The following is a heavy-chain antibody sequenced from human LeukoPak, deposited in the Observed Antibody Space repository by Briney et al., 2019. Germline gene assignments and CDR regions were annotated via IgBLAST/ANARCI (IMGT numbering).Heavy chain of an antibody. J-gene: IGHJ4*02. CDR2: IYYSGST. V-gene: IGHV4-61*01. Sequence: PSETLSLTCTVSGGSISSGSYYWSWIRQPPGKGLEWIGYIYYSGSTNYNPSLKSRVTISVDTSKNQFSLKLSSVTAADTAVYYCARWEYCGGDCYPAAFDYWGQGTLVTVSS. CDR1: GGSISSGSYY. D-gene: IGHD2-21*02. CDR3: ARWEYCGGDCYPAAFDY.